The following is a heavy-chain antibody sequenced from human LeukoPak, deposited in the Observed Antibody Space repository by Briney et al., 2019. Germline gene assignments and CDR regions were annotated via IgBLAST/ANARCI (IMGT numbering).Heavy chain of an antibody. CDR3: ARDSAWIVVVVAATPGFDY. Sequence: ASVKVSCKASGYTFTSYGISWVRQAPGQGLEWMGWISAYNGNTNYAQKLQGRVTMTTDTSTSTAYMELRSLRSDDTAVYYCARDSAWIVVVVAATPGFDYWGQGTLVTVSS. J-gene: IGHJ4*02. CDR2: ISAYNGNT. D-gene: IGHD2-15*01. CDR1: GYTFTSYG. V-gene: IGHV1-18*01.